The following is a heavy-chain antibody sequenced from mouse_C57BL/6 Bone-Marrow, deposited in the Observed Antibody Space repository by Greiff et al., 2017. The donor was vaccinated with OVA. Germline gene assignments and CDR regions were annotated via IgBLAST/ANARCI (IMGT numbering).Heavy chain of an antibody. CDR2: IDPENGDT. D-gene: IGHD1-1*01. CDR1: GFNIKDDY. CDR3: SLYYGSSPFYWYFDV. V-gene: IGHV14-4*01. Sequence: VQLQQSGAELVRPGASVKLSCTASGFNIKDDYMHWVKQRPEQGLEWIGWIDPENGDTEYASKFQGKATITAATSSNTAYLQLSSLTSEDTAVYYCSLYYGSSPFYWYFDVWGTGTTVTVSS. J-gene: IGHJ1*03.